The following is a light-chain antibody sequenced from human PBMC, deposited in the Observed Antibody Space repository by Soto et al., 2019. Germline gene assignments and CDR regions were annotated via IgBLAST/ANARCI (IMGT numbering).Light chain of an antibody. Sequence: SVLTQAASVCGSHGQSITITSNGTSSDVGGYSYVSWYQQHPGKAPKLMIYDVTNRPSGVSNRFSGSKSGNAASLTISGLRAEDEADYYCSSYTSISTYVFGTGTKVTVL. CDR3: SSYTSISTYV. CDR1: SSDVGGYSY. V-gene: IGLV2-14*01. J-gene: IGLJ1*01. CDR2: DVT.